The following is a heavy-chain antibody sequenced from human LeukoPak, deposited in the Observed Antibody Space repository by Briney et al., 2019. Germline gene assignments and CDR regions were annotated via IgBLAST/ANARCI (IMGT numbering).Heavy chain of an antibody. CDR3: ARGGRLRKGELDY. J-gene: IGHJ4*02. CDR1: GGSISSYY. V-gene: IGHV4-4*09. CDR2: IYTSGST. Sequence: SETLSLTCTVSGGSISSYYWSWIRQPPGKGLEWIGYIYTSGSTNYNPSLKSRVTISVDTSKNQFSLKLSSVTAADTAVYYWARGGRLRKGELDYWGQGTLVTVSS. D-gene: IGHD6-25*01.